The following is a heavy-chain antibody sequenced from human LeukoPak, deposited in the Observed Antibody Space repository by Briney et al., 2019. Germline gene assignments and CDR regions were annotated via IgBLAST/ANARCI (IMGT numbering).Heavy chain of an antibody. V-gene: IGHV3-30-3*01. D-gene: IGHD2-21*01. J-gene: IGHJ6*02. CDR1: GFTFSHYT. Sequence: PGGSLRLSCAASGFTFSHYTIHWVRQAPGKGLQWVTAISYDGTNKYYVDSVKGRFTISRDNSKNTVFLEMNSLRPEDTAIYYCARDRIYYYYNAMDVWGQGTTVTVSS. CDR2: ISYDGTNK. CDR3: ARDRIYYYYNAMDV.